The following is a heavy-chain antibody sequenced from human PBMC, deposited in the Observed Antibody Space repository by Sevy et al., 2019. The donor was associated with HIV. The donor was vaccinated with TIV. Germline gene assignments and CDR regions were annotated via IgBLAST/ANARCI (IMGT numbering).Heavy chain of an antibody. CDR2: MRFDGTIK. Sequence: GGSLRLSCAASGFTFSTYGMHWVRQAPGRGLEWVAFMRFDGTIKYHTDSVKGRFTISRDNSKNTLYLQMNGLKTEDTAVYFCAKVLHIVVVPAAIDYYYGMDVWGQGTTVTVSS. D-gene: IGHD2-2*01. J-gene: IGHJ6*02. V-gene: IGHV3-30*02. CDR1: GFTFSTYG. CDR3: AKVLHIVVVPAAIDYYYGMDV.